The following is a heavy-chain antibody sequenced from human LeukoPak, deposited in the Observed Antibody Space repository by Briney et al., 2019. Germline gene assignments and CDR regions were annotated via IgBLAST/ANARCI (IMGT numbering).Heavy chain of an antibody. CDR3: AKDPKYYDFWSGYLEVNSGGHDYYYYYMDV. V-gene: IGHV3-30*02. CDR2: IRYDGSNK. J-gene: IGHJ6*03. CDR1: GFTFSSYG. Sequence: GGSLRLSCAASGFTFSSYGMHWVRQAPGKGLEWVAFIRYDGSNKYYADSVKGRFTISRDNSKNTLYLQMNSLRAEDTAVYYCAKDPKYYDFWSGYLEVNSGGHDYYYYYMDVWGKGTTVTVSS. D-gene: IGHD3-3*01.